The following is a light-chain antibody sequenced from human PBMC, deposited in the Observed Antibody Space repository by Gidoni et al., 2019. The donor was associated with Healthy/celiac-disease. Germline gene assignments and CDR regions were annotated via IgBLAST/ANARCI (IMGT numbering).Light chain of an antibody. CDR3: MQALQTPVT. CDR2: LGS. V-gene: IGKV2-28*01. J-gene: IGKJ3*01. CDR1: QSLLHSNGYNY. Sequence: DIVMTQSPLSLPVTPGEPASISCRSSQSLLHSNGYNYLDWYLQKPGQSPQLLIYLGSNRASGVPDRFGGSGSGTDFTLKISRVEAEDVGVYYCMQALQTPVTFGPXTKVDIK.